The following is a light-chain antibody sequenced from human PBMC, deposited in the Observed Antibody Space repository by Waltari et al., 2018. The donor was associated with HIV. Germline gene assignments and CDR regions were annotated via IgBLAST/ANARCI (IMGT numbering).Light chain of an antibody. CDR3: AAWDDSVNGDVI. J-gene: IGLJ2*01. CDR1: NSNIGSKS. V-gene: IGLV1-44*01. CDR2: GNS. Sequence: QSVLTHPPSASGTPGQRVTISCSGRNSNIGSKSVSWYQQVPGTAPKLLIYGNSQRPSGVPDRFSGSKSGNSASLAISGLRSEDEADYYCAAWDDSVNGDVIFGGGTKLTVL.